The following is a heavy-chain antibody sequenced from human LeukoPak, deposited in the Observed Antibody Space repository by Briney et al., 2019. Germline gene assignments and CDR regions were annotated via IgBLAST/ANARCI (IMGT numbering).Heavy chain of an antibody. CDR2: IYSGGST. CDR1: GFTVSSNY. Sequence: TGGSLRLSCAASGFTVSSNYMSWVRQAPGKGLEWVSVIYSGGSTYYADSVKGRFTISRHNSKNTLYLQMNRLRAEDTAVYYRAREFTSSWYGDYCGQGTLVTVSS. J-gene: IGHJ4*02. CDR3: AREFTSSWYGDY. V-gene: IGHV3-53*04. D-gene: IGHD6-13*01.